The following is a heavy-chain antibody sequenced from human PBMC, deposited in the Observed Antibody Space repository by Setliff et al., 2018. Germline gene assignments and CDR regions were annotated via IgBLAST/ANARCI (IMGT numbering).Heavy chain of an antibody. J-gene: IGHJ6*03. CDR2: IIPIFGTA. CDR3: AREVVVVKSAINYYYYMDV. Sequence: GASVKVSCKASGGTFSSYAISWVRQAPGQGLEWMGGIIPIFGTANYAQNFQGRVTITTDESTSTAYMELTSLRSDDTVVFYCAREVVVVKSAINYYYYMDVWGKGTTVTSP. D-gene: IGHD2-2*01. CDR1: GGTFSSYA. V-gene: IGHV1-69*05.